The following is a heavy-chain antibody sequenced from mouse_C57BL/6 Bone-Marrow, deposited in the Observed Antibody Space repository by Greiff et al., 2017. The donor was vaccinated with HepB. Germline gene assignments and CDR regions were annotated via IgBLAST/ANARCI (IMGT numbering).Heavy chain of an antibody. CDR2: IYPRSGNT. CDR3: ARSLYYGGTGYYAMDY. D-gene: IGHD1-1*01. V-gene: IGHV1-81*01. CDR1: GYTFTSYG. Sequence: QVQLQQSGAELARPGASVKLSCKASGYTFTSYGISWVKQRTGQGLEWIGEIYPRSGNTYYNEKFKGKATLTADKSSSTAYMELRSLTSEDSAVYFCARSLYYGGTGYYAMDYWGQGTSVTVSS. J-gene: IGHJ4*01.